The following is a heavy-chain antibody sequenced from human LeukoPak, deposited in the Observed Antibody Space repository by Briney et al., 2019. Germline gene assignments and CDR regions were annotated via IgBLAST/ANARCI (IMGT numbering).Heavy chain of an antibody. CDR3: ARGPDYDYVWGSYRQFDY. CDR1: GGSFSGYY. D-gene: IGHD3-16*02. Sequence: SEPLSLTCAVYGGSFSGYYWSWIRQPPGKGLEWIGEINHSGSTNYNPSLKSRVTISVDTSKNQFSLKLSSVTAADTAVYYCARGPDYDYVWGSYRQFDYWGQGTLVTVSS. CDR2: INHSGST. V-gene: IGHV4-34*01. J-gene: IGHJ4*02.